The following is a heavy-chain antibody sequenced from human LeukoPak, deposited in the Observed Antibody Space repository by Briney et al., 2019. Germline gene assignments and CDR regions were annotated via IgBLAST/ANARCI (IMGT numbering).Heavy chain of an antibody. CDR2: ISGSGGST. J-gene: IGHJ4*02. D-gene: IGHD3-22*01. CDR1: GFTFSSYA. CDR3: AKTPYYYDSSRKTYFDY. V-gene: IGHV3-23*01. Sequence: GGSLRLSCAASGFTFSSYAMSWVRQAPGKGLEWASAISGSGGSTYYADSVKGRFTISRDNSKNTLYLQMNSLRAEDTAVYYCAKTPYYYDSSRKTYFDYWGQGTLVTVSS.